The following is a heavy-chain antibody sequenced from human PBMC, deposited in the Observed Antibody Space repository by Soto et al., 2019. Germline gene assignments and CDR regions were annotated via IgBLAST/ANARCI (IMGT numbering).Heavy chain of an antibody. V-gene: IGHV3-53*01. Sequence: GGSLRLSCAASGFTFSSYAMHWVRQAPGKGLEWLSVIYIDGSTYYADSVKGRFTISRDTSKNTLYLQMNSLRAEDTAIYYCARSTYTYGGRGAFDIWGQGTMVTV. CDR2: IYIDGST. J-gene: IGHJ3*02. CDR3: ARSTYTYGGRGAFDI. CDR1: GFTFSSYA. D-gene: IGHD5-18*01.